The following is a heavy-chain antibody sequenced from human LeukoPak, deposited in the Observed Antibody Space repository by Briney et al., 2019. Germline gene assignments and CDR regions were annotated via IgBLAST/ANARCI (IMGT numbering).Heavy chain of an antibody. CDR2: SSSSYI. J-gene: IGHJ4*02. V-gene: IGHV3-21*04. D-gene: IGHD4-17*01. Sequence: SSSSYIYYADSVKGRFTISRDNAKNSLYLQMNSLRAEDTAVYYCARKGPTGGDYERYFDYWGQGTLVTVSS. CDR3: ARKGPTGGDYERYFDY.